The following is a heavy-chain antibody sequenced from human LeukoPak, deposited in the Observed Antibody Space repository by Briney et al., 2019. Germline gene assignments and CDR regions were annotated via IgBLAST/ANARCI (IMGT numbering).Heavy chain of an antibody. D-gene: IGHD6-13*01. V-gene: IGHV3-21*01. Sequence: GGSLRLSCAASGFTFSSYSMNWVRQAPGKGLEWVSSISSSSYIYYADSVKGRFTISRDNAKNSLYLQMNSLRAEDTAVYYCARDQSSSWYLAYWGQGTLVTVSS. J-gene: IGHJ4*02. CDR3: ARDQSSSWYLAY. CDR2: ISSSSYI. CDR1: GFTFSSYS.